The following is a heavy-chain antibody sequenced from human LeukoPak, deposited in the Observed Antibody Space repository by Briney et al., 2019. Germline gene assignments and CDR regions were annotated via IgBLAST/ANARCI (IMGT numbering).Heavy chain of an antibody. J-gene: IGHJ4*02. CDR3: AGLIWFGELLDFDY. Sequence: GGSLRLSCAASGFTFSSYGMHWVRQAPGKGLGWVAFIRYDGSNKYYADSVKGRFTISRDNSKNTLYLQMNSLRAEDTAVYYCAGLIWFGELLDFDYWGQGTLVTVSS. D-gene: IGHD3-10*01. V-gene: IGHV3-30*02. CDR2: IRYDGSNK. CDR1: GFTFSSYG.